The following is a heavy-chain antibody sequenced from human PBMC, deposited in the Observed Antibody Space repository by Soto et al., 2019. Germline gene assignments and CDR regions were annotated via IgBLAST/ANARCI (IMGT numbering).Heavy chain of an antibody. CDR2: INPNSGDT. CDR3: ARSVSTIVARPDY. D-gene: IGHD6-6*01. CDR1: GYTFTGYY. Sequence: QVQLVQSGAEVKKPGASVKVSCKASGYTFTGYYMHWVRQAPGQGLEWMGWINPNSGDTNYAQKFQGRVTMTRDTSISTAYMELSKLRSDDTAVYYCARSVSTIVARPDYWGQGTLVTVSS. J-gene: IGHJ4*02. V-gene: IGHV1-2*02.